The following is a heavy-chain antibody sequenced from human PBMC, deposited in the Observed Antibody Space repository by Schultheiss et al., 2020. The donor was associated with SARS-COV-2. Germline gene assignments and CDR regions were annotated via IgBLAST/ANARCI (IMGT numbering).Heavy chain of an antibody. V-gene: IGHV3-33*08. CDR1: GFTFDDYA. CDR2: IWYDGSNK. Sequence: GGSLRLSCAASGFTFDDYAMHWVRQAPGKGLEWVAVIWYDGSNKYYADSVKGRFTISRDTSKNTLYLQMNSLRAEDTAVYYCARDRPYYDFWSGYRPGYYYMDVWGKGTTVTVSS. J-gene: IGHJ6*03. CDR3: ARDRPYYDFWSGYRPGYYYMDV. D-gene: IGHD3-3*01.